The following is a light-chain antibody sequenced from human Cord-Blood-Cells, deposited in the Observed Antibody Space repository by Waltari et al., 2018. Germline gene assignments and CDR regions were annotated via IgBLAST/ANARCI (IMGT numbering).Light chain of an antibody. J-gene: IGLJ2*01. CDR2: GNS. CDR3: QSYDSSLSGVV. CDR1: CSHIRAGHA. Sequence: QSVLPQPPSVSGAPGQRLTIPCTGSCSHIRAGHAVQWYQQLPGTAPKRLIYGNSNRPSGVPDRFSGSKSGTSASLAITGLQAEDEADYYCQSYDSSLSGVVFGGGTKLTVL. V-gene: IGLV1-40*01.